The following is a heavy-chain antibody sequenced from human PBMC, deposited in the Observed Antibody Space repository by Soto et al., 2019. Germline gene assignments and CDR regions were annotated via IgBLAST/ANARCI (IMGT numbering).Heavy chain of an antibody. CDR3: ARTPGARYNWFDP. V-gene: IGHV4-31*03. CDR1: GGSISSGGYY. CDR2: TYYRGST. Sequence: PSETLSLTCTVSGGSISSGGYYWSWIRQHPGKGLEWIGYTYYRGSTYNNPSLKSRVTISVATSKNQFSLKLSSVTAADTAVYYCARTPGARYNWFDPWGQGTLVTVSS. D-gene: IGHD3-10*01. J-gene: IGHJ5*02.